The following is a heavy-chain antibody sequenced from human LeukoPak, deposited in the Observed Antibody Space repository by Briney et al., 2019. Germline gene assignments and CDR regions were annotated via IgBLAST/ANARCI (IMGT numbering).Heavy chain of an antibody. CDR1: GFTFSTSD. CDR2: IQYDGSRK. V-gene: IGHV3-30*02. Sequence: GGSLRLSCATSGFTFSTSDMHWVRQAPGKGLEWVSFIQYDGSRKNYVDSVKGRFTISGDNSKNTLSLQMNSLRAEDTAVYYCAKDAGYSTNWYMGKDYYYYMDVWGKGTTVTVSS. CDR3: AKDAGYSTNWYMGKDYYYYMDV. J-gene: IGHJ6*03. D-gene: IGHD6-13*01.